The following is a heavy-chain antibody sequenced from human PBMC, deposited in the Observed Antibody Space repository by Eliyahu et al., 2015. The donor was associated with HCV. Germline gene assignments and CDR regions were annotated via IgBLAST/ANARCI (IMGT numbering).Heavy chain of an antibody. Sequence: TFSGGGGSTYYADSVKGRFTIPRDNSKNTLYLQMNALRAEDTAVYYCAKDLGGSTTCCAPSDHWGQGILVTVSS. V-gene: IGHV3-23*01. CDR3: AKDLGGSTTCCAPSDH. D-gene: IGHD2-2*01. J-gene: IGHJ4*02. CDR2: FSGGGGST.